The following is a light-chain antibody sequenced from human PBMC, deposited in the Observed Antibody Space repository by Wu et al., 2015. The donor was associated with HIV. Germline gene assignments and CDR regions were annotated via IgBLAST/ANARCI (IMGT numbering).Light chain of an antibody. J-gene: IGKJ1*01. CDR1: QSVRSSY. V-gene: IGKV3-20*01. CDR2: GAS. Sequence: EIVLTQSPGTLSLSPGEGATLSCRASQSVRSSYLVWYQQKPGQSPRLLIYGASRRATGIPDRFSGSGSGTDFTLTISRLEPEDFAVYYCQQYRSLPRTFGQGTKVEIK. CDR3: QQYRSLPRT.